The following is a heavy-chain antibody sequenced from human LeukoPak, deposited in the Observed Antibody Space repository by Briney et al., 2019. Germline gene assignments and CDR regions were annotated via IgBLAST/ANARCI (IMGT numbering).Heavy chain of an antibody. V-gene: IGHV4-59*08. CDR3: ARHIPGNPYFDY. CDR1: GGSITSYY. Sequence: SETLSLTCTVSGGSITSYYWSWIRQPPGKGLEWIGYIYYSGTTNYNPPLKSRVTISVETSKNQFSLKLRSVTAADTAVYYRARHIPGNPYFDYWGQGTLVTVSS. J-gene: IGHJ4*02. CDR2: IYYSGTT. D-gene: IGHD2/OR15-2a*01.